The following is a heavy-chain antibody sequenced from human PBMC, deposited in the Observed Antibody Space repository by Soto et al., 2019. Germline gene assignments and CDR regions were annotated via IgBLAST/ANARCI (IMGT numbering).Heavy chain of an antibody. J-gene: IGHJ4*02. D-gene: IGHD6-25*01. CDR3: ASARLPEAAFDY. CDR1: GGTFSSYA. V-gene: IGHV1-69*06. Sequence: SVKVSCKASGGTFSSYAISWVRQAPGQGLEWMGGIIPIFGTANYAQKFQGRVTITADKSTSTAYMELSSLRPEDTAVYYCASARLPEAAFDYWGQGTLVTVSS. CDR2: IIPIFGTA.